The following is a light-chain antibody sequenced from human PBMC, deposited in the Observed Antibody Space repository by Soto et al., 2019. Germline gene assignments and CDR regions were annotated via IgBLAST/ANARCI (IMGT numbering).Light chain of an antibody. CDR1: QSISSW. V-gene: IGKV1-5*03. CDR2: KAS. J-gene: IGKJ2*01. CDR3: QQYQSYSYT. Sequence: DIQMTQSPSTLPASVGDRVTITCRVSQSISSWLAWYQQKPGKAPKLLIHKASTLESGVPSRFSGSGSGTEFTLTISSLQSEDFATYYCQQYQSYSYTFGQGTKLDIK.